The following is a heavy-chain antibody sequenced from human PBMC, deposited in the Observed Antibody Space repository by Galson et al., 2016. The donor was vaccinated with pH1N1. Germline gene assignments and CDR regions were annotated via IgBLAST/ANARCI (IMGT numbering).Heavy chain of an antibody. Sequence: SVKVSCKVSGYTLSELAIHWVRQTPGKGLEWMGGFDPEDDKPFYAQTFEGRVTMTQDTSTDTAYMQLSSLTSDDAAVYYCATEYSGSYCVLRYFDLWGRGTLVSVFS. CDR2: FDPEDDKP. D-gene: IGHD1-26*01. CDR3: ATEYSGSYCVLRYFDL. CDR1: GYTLSELA. J-gene: IGHJ2*01. V-gene: IGHV1-24*01.